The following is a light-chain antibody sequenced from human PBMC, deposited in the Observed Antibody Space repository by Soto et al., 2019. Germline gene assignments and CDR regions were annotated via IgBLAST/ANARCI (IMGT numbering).Light chain of an antibody. CDR3: QQYYTTPWT. CDR1: QNVLYSSNNKNY. Sequence: DIVMTQSPDSLAVSLGERATINCKSSQNVLYSSNNKNYLAWYQQRPGQPPKLLIYWASTRQYGVPDRFSGSGSGTDFTLTINSLQAEDVAVYYCQQYYTTPWTFGQGTKVEIK. CDR2: WAS. J-gene: IGKJ1*01. V-gene: IGKV4-1*01.